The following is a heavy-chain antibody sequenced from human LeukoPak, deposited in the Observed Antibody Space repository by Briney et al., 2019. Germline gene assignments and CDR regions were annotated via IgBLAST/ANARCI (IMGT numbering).Heavy chain of an antibody. J-gene: IGHJ6*03. D-gene: IGHD6-13*01. V-gene: IGHV4-39*07. CDR3: ARGRSSSFFDYYYYMDV. CDR1: GGSISSSSYY. Sequence: SETLSLACTVSGGSISSSSYYWGWIRQPPGKGLEWIGSIYYSGSTYYNPSLKSRVTISVDTSKNQFSLKLSSVTAADTAVYYCARGRSSSFFDYYYYMDVWGKGTTVTVSS. CDR2: IYYSGST.